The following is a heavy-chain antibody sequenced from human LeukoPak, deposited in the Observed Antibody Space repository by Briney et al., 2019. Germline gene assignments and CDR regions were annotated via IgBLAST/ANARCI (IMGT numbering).Heavy chain of an antibody. CDR3: VLGYDSSGYYFDY. CDR2: IIPISDTT. Sequence: ASVKVSCKASGGTFTNYAINWVRQAPGQGLEWMGGIIPISDTTNYAQKFQGRVTITADESTNTAYMELNSLRSDDTAVYYCVLGYDSSGYYFDYWGQGTLVTVSS. J-gene: IGHJ4*02. D-gene: IGHD3-22*01. CDR1: GGTFTNYA. V-gene: IGHV1-69*13.